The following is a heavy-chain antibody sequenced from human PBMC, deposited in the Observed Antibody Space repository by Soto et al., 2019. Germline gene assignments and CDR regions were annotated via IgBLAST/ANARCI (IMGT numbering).Heavy chain of an antibody. Sequence: QVQLQESGPGLVKPSETLSLTCTVSGGSISSYYWSWIRQPPGKGLEWIGYIYYSGSTNYNPSLKSRVHISVDTSKNQFSLKLSSVTAADTAVYYGARGSVLLWFGELRDWYFALWGRGTLVTVSS. V-gene: IGHV4-59*01. CDR3: ARGSVLLWFGELRDWYFAL. CDR1: GGSISSYY. CDR2: IYYSGST. J-gene: IGHJ2*01. D-gene: IGHD3-10*01.